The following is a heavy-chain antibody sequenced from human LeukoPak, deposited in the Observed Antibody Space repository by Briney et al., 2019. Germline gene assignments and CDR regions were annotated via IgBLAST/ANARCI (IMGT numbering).Heavy chain of an antibody. CDR3: ARPVSGSSGWYYNY. CDR1: GGSFCVYY. CDR2: INHSGST. D-gene: IGHD6-19*01. J-gene: IGHJ4*02. V-gene: IGHV4-34*01. Sequence: SETLSVTCAVYGGSFCVYYWSWLRQPPGKGREWIGEINHSGSTNYNPSLKSRGTISVDTSKNQFSLKLSSVTAADTAVYYCARPVSGSSGWYYNYWGQGTLVTVSS.